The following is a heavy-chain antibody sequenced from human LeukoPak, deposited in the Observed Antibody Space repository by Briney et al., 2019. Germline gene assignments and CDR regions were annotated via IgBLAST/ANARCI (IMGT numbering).Heavy chain of an antibody. D-gene: IGHD5-12*01. Sequence: GGSLRLSCAASGISFSNDYMSWVRQAPGKGLEWVSAIYADGYTRDAASVKGRFTISRDNSKNTLYLQMNSLRAEDTAVYYCAKDIVATKRPPTLDYWGQGTLVTVSS. CDR1: GISFSNDY. CDR2: IYADGYT. J-gene: IGHJ4*02. CDR3: AKDIVATKRPPTLDY. V-gene: IGHV3-53*01.